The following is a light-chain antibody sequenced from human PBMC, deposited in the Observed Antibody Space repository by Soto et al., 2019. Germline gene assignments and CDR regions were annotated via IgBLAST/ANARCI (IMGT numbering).Light chain of an antibody. J-gene: IGKJ2*01. CDR1: QSVFYSSNNKNY. Sequence: DIVMTQSPDSLAVSLGERATINCKSSQSVFYSSNNKNYLAWYQQKPGQPPKLRIFWASTRESGVPDRFSGSGSGTDFTLTISSLQAEDVAVYYCQPYYSTPPTFGQGTKMESK. V-gene: IGKV4-1*01. CDR3: QPYYSTPPT. CDR2: WAS.